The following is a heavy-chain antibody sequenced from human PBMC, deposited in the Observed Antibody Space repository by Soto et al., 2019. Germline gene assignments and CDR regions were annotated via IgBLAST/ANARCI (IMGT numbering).Heavy chain of an antibody. D-gene: IGHD2-8*01. Sequence: LSLTCSVSGDFISNTTYYWAWVRQAPGKGLGWVGSIYFRGRGTSHYNPSLKSRVTISVDTSKNQFSLVLTSVTAADTAVYYSASRRYRFGTNGYYPFEYWGQGTLVTSPQ. V-gene: IGHV4-39*01. CDR3: ASRRYRFGTNGYYPFEY. CDR1: GDFISNTTYY. CDR2: IYFRGRGTS. J-gene: IGHJ4*02.